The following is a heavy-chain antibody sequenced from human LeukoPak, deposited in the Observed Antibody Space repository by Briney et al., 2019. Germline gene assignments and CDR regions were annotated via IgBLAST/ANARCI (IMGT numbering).Heavy chain of an antibody. J-gene: IGHJ4*02. D-gene: IGHD3-10*01. CDR1: GFTFGSYA. Sequence: GGNLRLSCAASGFTFGSYAMSRVRQAPGKGLEWVAHIGGSGTTTYHADSVKGRFTISTDNSKNTLYLQMNSLRAEDTAVYYCATDNYFASGSNPRGGFDHWGQGTLVTVSS. CDR3: ATDNYFASGSNPRGGFDH. CDR2: IGGSGTTT. V-gene: IGHV3-23*01.